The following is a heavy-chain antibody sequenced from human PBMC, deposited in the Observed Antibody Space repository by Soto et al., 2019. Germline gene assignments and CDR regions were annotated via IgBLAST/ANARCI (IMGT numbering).Heavy chain of an antibody. V-gene: IGHV1-69*08. CDR3: ARETVVPAAISAYNWFDP. CDR2: IIPILGIA. D-gene: IGHD2-2*01. J-gene: IGHJ5*02. Sequence: QVQLVQSGAEVKKPGSSVKVSCKASGGTFSSYTISWVRQAPGQGLEWMGRIIPILGIANYAPKFQGRVTITADKSTSTAYLEVSSLRSEDTAVYYCARETVVPAAISAYNWFDPWGQGTLVTVSS. CDR1: GGTFSSYT.